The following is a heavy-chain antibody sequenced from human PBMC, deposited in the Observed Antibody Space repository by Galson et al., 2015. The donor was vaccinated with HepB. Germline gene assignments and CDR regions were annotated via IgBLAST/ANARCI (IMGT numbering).Heavy chain of an antibody. J-gene: IGHJ4*02. V-gene: IGHV3-23*01. CDR3: AKDIQRTSGWDHTETIDY. D-gene: IGHD6-19*01. CDR1: GFTFSTYA. CDR2: ITGTGGST. Sequence: SLRLSCAASGFTFSTYAMSWVRHAPGKGLEWVSAITGTGGSTYYADSVKGRFTISRDNPKNTVYLQMNSLRAEDTAVYYCAKDIQRTSGWDHTETIDYWGQGTLVTVSS.